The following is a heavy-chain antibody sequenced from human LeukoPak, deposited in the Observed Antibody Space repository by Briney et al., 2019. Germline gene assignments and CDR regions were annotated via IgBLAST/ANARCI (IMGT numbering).Heavy chain of an antibody. V-gene: IGHV4-39*07. CDR3: ARDRDSPSPDAFDI. CDR1: GGSISSSDYY. J-gene: IGHJ3*02. D-gene: IGHD2-15*01. Sequence: PSETLSLTCTVSGGSISSSDYYWGWIRQPPGKGLEWFGSIYYRGSTYYNPSLKSRVTISVDPSKNQFSLKLSSVTAADTAVYYCARDRDSPSPDAFDIWGQGTMVTVSS. CDR2: IYYRGST.